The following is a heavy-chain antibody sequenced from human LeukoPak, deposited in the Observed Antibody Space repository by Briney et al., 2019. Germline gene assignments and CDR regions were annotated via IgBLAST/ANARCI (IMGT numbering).Heavy chain of an antibody. Sequence: PGGPLRLSCAASGFTFSSYWMHWVRQAPGKGLVWVSRINSDGSSTSYADSVKGRFTISRDNAKNTLYLQMNSLRAEDTAVYYCARGDDILTGYYLTNFDYWGQGTLVTVSS. CDR3: ARGDDILTGYYLTNFDY. CDR2: INSDGSST. V-gene: IGHV3-74*01. J-gene: IGHJ4*02. CDR1: GFTFSSYW. D-gene: IGHD3-9*01.